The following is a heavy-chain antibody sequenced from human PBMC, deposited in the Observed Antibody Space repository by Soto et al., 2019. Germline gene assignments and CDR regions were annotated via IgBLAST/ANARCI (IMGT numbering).Heavy chain of an antibody. CDR2: IKSDGSGE. J-gene: IGHJ4*02. V-gene: IGHV3-74*01. Sequence: LRLSCEASGFTLSGYWMHWVRQAPGKGLEWVARIKSDGSGEIYADSVKGRFSISRDNAKNTVYLQMDSLRVEDTAVYYCVRSPENYYGSGSYFFDYWGQGTLVTVSS. CDR3: VRSPENYYGSGSYFFDY. D-gene: IGHD3-10*01. CDR1: GFTLSGYW.